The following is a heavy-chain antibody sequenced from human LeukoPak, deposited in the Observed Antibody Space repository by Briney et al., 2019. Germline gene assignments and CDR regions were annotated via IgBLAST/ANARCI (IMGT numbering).Heavy chain of an antibody. CDR3: ARDRTTFAY. D-gene: IGHD1-14*01. Sequence: PGGSLRLSCVASGFTFGNHWMTWVRQAPGKGLEWVATINHDGIEKYYVDSVKGQFTISRDNAKSSLYLQMNSLRAEDTAVYYCARDRTTFAYWGQGTLVTVSS. CDR2: INHDGIEK. CDR1: GFTFGNHW. J-gene: IGHJ4*02. V-gene: IGHV3-7*01.